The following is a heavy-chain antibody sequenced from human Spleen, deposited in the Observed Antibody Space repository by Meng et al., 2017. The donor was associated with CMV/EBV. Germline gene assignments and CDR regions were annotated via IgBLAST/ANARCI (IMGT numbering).Heavy chain of an antibody. V-gene: IGHV1-18*01. CDR1: GGTFSSYT. D-gene: IGHD2-2*02. J-gene: IGHJ6*02. Sequence: ASVKVSCKASGGTFSSYTISWVRQAPGQGLEWMGWISAYNGNTNYAQKLQGRVTMTTDTSTSTAYMELRSLRSDDTAVYYCASPKPPYCSSTSCYTGGDYYYGMDVWGQGTTVTVSS. CDR3: ASPKPPYCSSTSCYTGGDYYYGMDV. CDR2: ISAYNGNT.